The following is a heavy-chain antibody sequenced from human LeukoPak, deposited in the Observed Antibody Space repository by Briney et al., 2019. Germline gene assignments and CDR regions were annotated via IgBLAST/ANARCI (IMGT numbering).Heavy chain of an antibody. J-gene: IGHJ5*02. V-gene: IGHV1-8*01. CDR1: GYTFTSYD. CDR3: ARMSYYDSSGDNWFDP. Sequence: ASVTVSCKASGYTFTSYDINWVRQAPGQGLEWMGWMNPNSGNTDYAQKFQGRVTMTRDTSISTAYMELSSLRSEDTAVYYCARMSYYDSSGDNWFDPWGQGTLVTVSS. D-gene: IGHD3-22*01. CDR2: MNPNSGNT.